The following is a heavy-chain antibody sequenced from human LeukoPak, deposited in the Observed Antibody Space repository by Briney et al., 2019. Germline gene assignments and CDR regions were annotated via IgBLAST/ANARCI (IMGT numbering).Heavy chain of an antibody. CDR3: VRDKGSSWGEKYYFDY. J-gene: IGHJ4*02. D-gene: IGHD6-13*01. CDR1: GFTFSSYV. Sequence: GGSLRLSCAASGFTFSSYVMHWVRQAPGKGLEWVALISYDGSNKFYRDSVKGRFTISRDDSKNTLYLQMNSLRAEDTAVYYCVRDKGSSWGEKYYFDYWGQGTLVTVSS. CDR2: ISYDGSNK. V-gene: IGHV3-30-3*01.